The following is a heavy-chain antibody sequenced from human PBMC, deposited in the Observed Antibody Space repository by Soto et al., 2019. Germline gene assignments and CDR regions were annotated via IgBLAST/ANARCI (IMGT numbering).Heavy chain of an antibody. V-gene: IGHV3-74*01. CDR1: GFTLGNYW. CDR3: ARGGLEPFDY. Sequence: PGGSLRLSCAASGFTLGNYWMHWVRQAPGKGLVWVSRINDYGTTINYAESVEGRFIISRDDAKSEVYLQMNNLRAEDSAVSYCARGGLEPFDYWGQGALVTVSS. CDR2: INDYGTTI. D-gene: IGHD1-1*01. J-gene: IGHJ4*02.